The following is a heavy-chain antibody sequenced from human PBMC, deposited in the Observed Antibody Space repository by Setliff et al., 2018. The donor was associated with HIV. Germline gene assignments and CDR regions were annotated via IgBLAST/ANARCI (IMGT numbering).Heavy chain of an antibody. CDR1: GDSISSYY. V-gene: IGHV4-4*07. CDR2: IYTSGTT. CDR3: ARASYSYDSTGYLY. Sequence: SETLSLTCTVSGDSISSYYWSWIRQTAGKGLEWIGRIYTSGTTNYNPSLKRRVTMSVDTSKNQFSLKMNSVTAADTAVYYCARASYSYDSTGYLYWGQGTLVTVS. D-gene: IGHD3-22*01. J-gene: IGHJ4*02.